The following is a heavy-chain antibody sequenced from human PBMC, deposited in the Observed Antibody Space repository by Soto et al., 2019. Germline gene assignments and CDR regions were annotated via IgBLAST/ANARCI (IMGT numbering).Heavy chain of an antibody. V-gene: IGHV4-39*07. CDR2: IYYSGST. J-gene: IGHJ4*02. D-gene: IGHD3-22*01. CDR1: GGSISSSSYY. CDR3: ASARFGDSSGYYYYPYYFDY. Sequence: SETLSLTCTVSGGSISSSSYYWGWIRQPPGKGLEWIGSIYYSGSTYYNPSLKSRVTISVDTSKNQFSLKLSSVTAADTAVYYCASARFGDSSGYYYYPYYFDYWGQGTLVTVSS.